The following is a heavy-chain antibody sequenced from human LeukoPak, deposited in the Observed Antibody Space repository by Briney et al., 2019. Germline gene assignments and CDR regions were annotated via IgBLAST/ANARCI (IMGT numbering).Heavy chain of an antibody. CDR1: GGSFSGYY. J-gene: IGHJ6*03. V-gene: IGHV4-34*01. Sequence: PSETLSLACAVYGGSFSGYYWSWIRQPPGKGLEWIGEINHSGSTNYNPSLKSRVTISVDTSKNQFSLKLSSVTAADTAVYYCARGQFDFWSSYLYQGYYYYYMDVWGKGTTVTVSS. CDR2: INHSGST. CDR3: ARGQFDFWSSYLYQGYYYYYMDV. D-gene: IGHD3-3*01.